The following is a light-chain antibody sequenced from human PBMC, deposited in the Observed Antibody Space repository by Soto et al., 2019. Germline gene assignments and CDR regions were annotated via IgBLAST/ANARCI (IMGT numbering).Light chain of an antibody. CDR1: SGHSSYA. J-gene: IGLJ2*01. V-gene: IGLV4-69*01. CDR3: QTWGTGIRV. CDR2: LNSAGSH. Sequence: QAVVTQSPSASASLGASVKLTCTLSSGHSSYAIAWPQQQPEKGPRYLMKLNSAGSHSKGDGIPDRFSGSSSGAERYLTISSLQSEDEADYYCQTWGTGIRVFGGGTKLTVL.